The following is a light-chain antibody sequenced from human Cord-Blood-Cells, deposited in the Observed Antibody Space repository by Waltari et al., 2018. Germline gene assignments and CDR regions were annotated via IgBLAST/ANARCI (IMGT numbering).Light chain of an antibody. V-gene: IGLV1-44*01. CDR1: SANIGRNT. J-gene: IGLJ3*02. CDR3: AAWDDSLNGSWV. Sequence: QSVLPQPPSASGTPWQRVTISCSGSSANIGRNTVNWYQQPPGTAPKLLIYSNNQRPSGVPDRFSGSKSGTSASLAISGLQSEDEADYYCAAWDDSLNGSWVFGGGTKLTVL. CDR2: SNN.